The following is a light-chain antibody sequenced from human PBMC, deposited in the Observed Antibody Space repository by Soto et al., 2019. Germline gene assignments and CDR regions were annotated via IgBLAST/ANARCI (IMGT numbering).Light chain of an antibody. V-gene: IGLV3-21*04. J-gene: IGLJ2*01. CDR3: QVWDSSSDRDVV. Sequence: SSELTQPPSVSVAPGKTARITCGGNNIGSKSVPWYQQKPGQAPVLVIYYNSDRPSGIPERFSGSNSGNTATLTISRVEAGDEADYYCQVWDSSSDRDVVFGGGTKLTVL. CDR1: NIGSKS. CDR2: YNS.